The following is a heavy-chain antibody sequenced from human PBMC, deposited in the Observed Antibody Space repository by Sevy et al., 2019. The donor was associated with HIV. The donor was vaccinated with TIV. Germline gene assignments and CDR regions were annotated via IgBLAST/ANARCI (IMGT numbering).Heavy chain of an antibody. CDR3: ARDVRIAVAGTHYYSMDV. CDR2: INSDGSST. V-gene: IGHV3-74*01. CDR1: GFTFSSYW. Sequence: EGSLRLSCAASGFTFSSYWMHWVRQAPGKGLVWVSRINSDGSSTSYADSVKGRFTISRDNAKNTLYLQMNSLRAEDTAVYYCARDVRIAVAGTHYYSMDVWGQGTTVTVSS. D-gene: IGHD6-19*01. J-gene: IGHJ6*02.